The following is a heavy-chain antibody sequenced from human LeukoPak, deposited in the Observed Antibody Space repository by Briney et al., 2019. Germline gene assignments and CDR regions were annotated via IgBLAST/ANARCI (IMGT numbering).Heavy chain of an antibody. V-gene: IGHV3-30-3*01. CDR1: GFTFSSYA. J-gene: IGHJ4*02. CDR2: ISYDGSNK. CDR3: ARPYGGYVDYYFDY. Sequence: GGSLRLSCAASGFTFSSYAMDWVRQAPGKGLEWVAVISYDGSNKYYADSVKGRFTIPRDNSKNTLYLQMNSLRTEDTAVYYCARPYGGYVDYYFDYWGQGTLVTVSS. D-gene: IGHD5-12*01.